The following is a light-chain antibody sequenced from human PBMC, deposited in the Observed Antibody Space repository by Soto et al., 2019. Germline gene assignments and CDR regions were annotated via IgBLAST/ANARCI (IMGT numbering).Light chain of an antibody. CDR3: SSYRSTSTLYV. V-gene: IGLV2-14*03. Sequence: QSALTQPASVSGSPGQSITISCTGTSSDVGGYNYVSWYQHHPGKAPKLTIYDVSSRPSGVSNRFSGSKSGNTASLTISGLQAEDEADYYCSSYRSTSTLYVFGTGTKLTVL. J-gene: IGLJ1*01. CDR1: SSDVGGYNY. CDR2: DVS.